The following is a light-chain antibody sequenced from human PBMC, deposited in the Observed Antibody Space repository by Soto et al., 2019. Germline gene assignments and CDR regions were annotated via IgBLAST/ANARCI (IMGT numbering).Light chain of an antibody. V-gene: IGLV1-44*01. Sequence: QSVLTQPPSASGTPGQRVAISCSGGNSNISTNHVNWYQQLPGTAPKLLIYGNNQRPSGVPDRFSGSRSGTSASLAISGLQSEDEADYYCVAWDDSLNGHVVFGGGTKLTVL. CDR1: NSNISTNH. CDR2: GNN. J-gene: IGLJ2*01. CDR3: VAWDDSLNGHVV.